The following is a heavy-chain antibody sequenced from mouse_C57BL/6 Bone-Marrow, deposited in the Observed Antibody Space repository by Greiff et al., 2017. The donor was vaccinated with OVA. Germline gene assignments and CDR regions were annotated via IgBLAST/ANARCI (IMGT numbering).Heavy chain of an antibody. CDR1: GYTFTSYW. V-gene: IGHV1-64*01. CDR2: IHPNSGST. J-gene: IGHJ2*01. CDR3: ARFGDYGYRFDY. Sequence: QVQLQQSGAELVKPGASVKLSCKASGYTFTSYWMHWVKQRPGQGLEWIGMIHPNSGSTNYNEKFKSKATLTVDKSSSTAYMQLSSLTSEDSAVYYYARFGDYGYRFDYWGQGTTLTVSS. D-gene: IGHD2-2*01.